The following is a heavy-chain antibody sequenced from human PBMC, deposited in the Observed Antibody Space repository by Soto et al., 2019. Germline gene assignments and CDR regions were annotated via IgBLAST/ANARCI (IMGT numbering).Heavy chain of an antibody. Sequence: EVQLVESGGGLVMPGGSLRLSCAASGFTFSTYHMNWVRQAPGKGLEWVSSINPSSSHIYYADSVRGRFTISRDNSKNSMDLQMNSVRTEDAAVYYCARGYCGGGGCYLRRAAIDVWGQGTMVTVSS. CDR2: INPSSSHI. V-gene: IGHV3-21*01. CDR1: GFTFSTYH. J-gene: IGHJ3*01. CDR3: ARGYCGGGGCYLRRAAIDV. D-gene: IGHD2-15*01.